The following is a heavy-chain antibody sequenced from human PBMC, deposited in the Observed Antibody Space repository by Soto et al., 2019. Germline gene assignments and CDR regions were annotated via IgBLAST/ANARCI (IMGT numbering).Heavy chain of an antibody. CDR3: AHRRDSNNYDY. Sequence: QITLKESGPTLVKPTQTLTLTCTFSGFSLSTSGVGVGWIRQPPGKALEWLALIYWDDDKRYSPSLKSRLTITKDTSKHQVVLIMTNMDPVDTATYYCAHRRDSNNYDYWGQGTLVTVSS. J-gene: IGHJ4*02. D-gene: IGHD7-27*01. CDR1: GFSLSTSGVG. CDR2: IYWDDDK. V-gene: IGHV2-5*02.